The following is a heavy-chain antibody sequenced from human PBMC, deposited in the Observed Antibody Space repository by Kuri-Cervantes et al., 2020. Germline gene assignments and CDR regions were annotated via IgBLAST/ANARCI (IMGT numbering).Heavy chain of an antibody. V-gene: IGHV1-2*02. CDR3: ARDFRLRLGELSLFGY. CDR1: GYTLTGYY. J-gene: IGHJ4*02. CDR2: INPNSGGT. D-gene: IGHD3-16*02. Sequence: ASVKVSCKASGYTLTGYYMHWVRQAPGQGLEWMGWINPNSGGTNYAQKFQGRVTMTRDTSISTAYMELSRLRSDDTAVYYCARDFRLRLGELSLFGYWGQGTLVTVSS.